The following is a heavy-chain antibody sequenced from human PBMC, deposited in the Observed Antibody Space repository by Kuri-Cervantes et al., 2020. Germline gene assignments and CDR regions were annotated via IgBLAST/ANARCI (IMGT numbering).Heavy chain of an antibody. CDR1: GYTFTSYD. V-gene: IGHV1-8*01. CDR3: ARDRYSYGGDAADY. D-gene: IGHD5-18*01. Sequence: ASVKVSCKASGYTFTSYDINWVRQATGQGLEWMGWMNPNSGNTGYAQKFQGRVTMTRNTSISTAYMELSSLRSDDTAVYYCARDRYSYGGDAADYWGQGTLVTVSS. J-gene: IGHJ4*02. CDR2: MNPNSGNT.